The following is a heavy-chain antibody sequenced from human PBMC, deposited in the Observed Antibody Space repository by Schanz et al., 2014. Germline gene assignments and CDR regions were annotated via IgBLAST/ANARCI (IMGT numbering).Heavy chain of an antibody. J-gene: IGHJ6*03. Sequence: GQLAESGGGLVQPGGSLRLSCAVSGFTVSSNHMSWVRQAPGKGLEWVSDISSGSSYANYADSVKGRFTVSRDNARNSLYLHMNTLGAEDTAVYYCARDGDRFYHNYYMDVWGKGTTVTVSS. D-gene: IGHD4-17*01. CDR3: ARDGDRFYHNYYMDV. CDR1: GFTVSSNH. V-gene: IGHV3-11*06. CDR2: ISSGSSYA.